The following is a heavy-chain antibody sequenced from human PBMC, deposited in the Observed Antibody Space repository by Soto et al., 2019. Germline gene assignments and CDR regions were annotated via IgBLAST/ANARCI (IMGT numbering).Heavy chain of an antibody. D-gene: IGHD3-22*01. CDR2: IYYSGAT. V-gene: IGHV4-59*01. Sequence: SETLSLTCNVSGASISGNYWSWIRQPPGKGLEWIGYIYYSGATNYNPSLESRVTISVDTPKSQFSLKLTSVTPADTAVYYCAKAASSSGSSGRVDYWGQGILATVSS. CDR3: AKAASSSGSSGRVDY. J-gene: IGHJ4*02. CDR1: GASISGNY.